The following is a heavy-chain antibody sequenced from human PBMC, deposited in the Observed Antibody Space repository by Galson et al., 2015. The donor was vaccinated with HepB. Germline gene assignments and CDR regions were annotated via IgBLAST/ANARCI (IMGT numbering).Heavy chain of an antibody. CDR2: TSGSGGST. J-gene: IGHJ6*02. CDR1: GFTFSSYA. V-gene: IGHV3-23*01. D-gene: IGHD1-7*01. CDR3: ATVNWNYGPLPYYYYGMDV. Sequence: SLRLSCAASGFTFSSYAMSWVRQAPGKGLEWVSATSGSGGSTYYADSVKGRFTISRDNSKNTLYLQMNSLRAEDTAVYYCATVNWNYGPLPYYYYGMDVWGQGTTVTVSS.